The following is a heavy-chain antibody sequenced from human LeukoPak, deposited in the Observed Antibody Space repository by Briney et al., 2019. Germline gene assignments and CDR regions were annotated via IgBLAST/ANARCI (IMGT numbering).Heavy chain of an antibody. CDR2: IYYSGST. D-gene: IGHD3-9*01. CDR1: GGSISTYY. J-gene: IGHJ3*02. CDR3: ARGILTGPIYAFDI. V-gene: IGHV4-59*01. Sequence: PSETLSLTCTVSGGSISTYYWSWIRQPPGKGPEWIGHIYYSGSTNYNPSLKSRVTISVDTSKNQFSLKLSSVTAADTAVYYCARGILTGPIYAFDIWGQGTMVTVSS.